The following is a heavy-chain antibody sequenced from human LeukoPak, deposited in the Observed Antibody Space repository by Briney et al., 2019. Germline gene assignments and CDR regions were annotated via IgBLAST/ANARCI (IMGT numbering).Heavy chain of an antibody. Sequence: GGSLRLSCAASGFTFSSSAMSWVRQAPGKGLEWVSNISGSGSGGSTYYADSVKGRFTISRDNSKNTLYLQMNSLRAEDTAVYYCARDVGTTYGDYWNFDYWGQGTLVTVSS. V-gene: IGHV3-23*01. D-gene: IGHD4-17*01. CDR3: ARDVGTTYGDYWNFDY. CDR1: GFTFSSSA. CDR2: ISGSGSGGST. J-gene: IGHJ4*02.